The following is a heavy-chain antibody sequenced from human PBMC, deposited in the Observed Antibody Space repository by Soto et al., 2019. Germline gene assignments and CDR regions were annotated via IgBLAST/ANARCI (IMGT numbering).Heavy chain of an antibody. Sequence: GGSLRLSCAASGFTFSDYYMSWIRQAPGKGLEWVSYISSSGSTIYYADSVKGRFTISRDNAKNSLYLQMNSLRAEDTAVYYCARVDPTGYYFYFDYWGQGTLVTVSS. D-gene: IGHD3-9*01. CDR2: ISSSGSTI. CDR1: GFTFSDYY. J-gene: IGHJ4*02. CDR3: ARVDPTGYYFYFDY. V-gene: IGHV3-11*01.